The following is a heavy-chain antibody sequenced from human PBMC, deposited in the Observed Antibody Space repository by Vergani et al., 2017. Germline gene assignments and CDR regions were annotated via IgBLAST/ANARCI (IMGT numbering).Heavy chain of an antibody. J-gene: IGHJ5*02. CDR2: IHKDGNT. Sequence: VQLVESGGGLVQSGGSLRLSCAASGFTFSDFSMSGVRQAPGKGLEWVSLIHKDGNTKYADAVRGRVTISRDSSRNTEHLQMNSLRVEDTAVYYCARHVWLNPWGQGAMVTVSS. CDR1: GFTFSDFS. V-gene: IGHV3-66*04. CDR3: ARHVWLNP. D-gene: IGHD5-12*01.